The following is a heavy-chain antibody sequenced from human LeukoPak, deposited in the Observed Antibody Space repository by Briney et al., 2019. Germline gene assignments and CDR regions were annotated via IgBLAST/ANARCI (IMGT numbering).Heavy chain of an antibody. V-gene: IGHV3-73*01. CDR3: TSWGGIAVGYYMDV. CDR1: GFTFSGSP. Sequence: GGSLRLSCAASGFTFSGSPMHWVRQASGKGLEWVGRIRSKANGYATAYAASVRGRFTISRDDSKNTAYLQMNSLKTEDTAVYYCTSWGGIAVGYYMDVWGNGTTVTISS. J-gene: IGHJ6*03. D-gene: IGHD6-19*01. CDR2: IRSKANGYAT.